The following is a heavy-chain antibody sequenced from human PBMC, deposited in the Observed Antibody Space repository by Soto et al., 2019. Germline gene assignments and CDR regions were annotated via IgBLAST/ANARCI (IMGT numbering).Heavy chain of an antibody. V-gene: IGHV4-30-4*01. CDR3: ARDRTAVAGFAYLDP. J-gene: IGHJ5*02. CDR1: GRSISCGDYD. D-gene: IGHD6-19*01. CDR2: IYFSGGT. Sequence: LLLTYTVSGRSISCGDYDWSWLRQPPGKGLEWIGYIYFSGGTYYTPSLRGRVTMSVDTSKNQFSLKLTSVTAADTAVYYCARDRTAVAGFAYLDPWGQGTLVTVSS.